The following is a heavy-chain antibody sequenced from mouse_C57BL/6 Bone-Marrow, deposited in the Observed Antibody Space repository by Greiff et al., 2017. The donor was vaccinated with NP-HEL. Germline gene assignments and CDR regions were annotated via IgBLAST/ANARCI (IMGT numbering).Heavy chain of an antibody. CDR1: GFTFSSYT. J-gene: IGHJ2*01. Sequence: ESGGGLVKPGGSLKLSCAASGFTFSSYTMSWVRQTPEKRLEWVATISGGGGNTYYPDSVKGRFTISRDNAKNTLYLQMSSLRSEDTALYYCARHYGSTLYYFDYWGQGTTLTVSS. CDR3: ARHYGSTLYYFDY. D-gene: IGHD1-1*01. CDR2: ISGGGGNT. V-gene: IGHV5-9*01.